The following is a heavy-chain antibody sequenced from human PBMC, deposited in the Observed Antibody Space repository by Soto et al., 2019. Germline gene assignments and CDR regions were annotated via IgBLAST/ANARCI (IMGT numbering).Heavy chain of an antibody. CDR3: ASGYSYGYGNFDY. D-gene: IGHD5-18*01. CDR1: GYSFTSYW. CDR2: IDPSDSYT. Sequence: LGESLKISCKGSGYSFTSYWISWVRQMPGKGLEWMGRIDPSDSYTNYSPSFQGHVTISADKSISTAYLQWSSLKASDTAMYYCASGYSYGYGNFDYWGQGTLVTVSS. J-gene: IGHJ4*02. V-gene: IGHV5-10-1*01.